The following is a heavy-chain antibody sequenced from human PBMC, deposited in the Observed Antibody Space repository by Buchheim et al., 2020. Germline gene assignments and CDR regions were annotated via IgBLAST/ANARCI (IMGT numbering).Heavy chain of an antibody. CDR3: ARYGGNSGGVVGWFDP. Sequence: QVQLQESGPGLVKPSETLSLTCTVSGGSISSYYWSWIRQPPGKGLEWIGYIYYSGSTTYNPSLKSRVTISVDTSKNQFSLKLSSVTAADTAVYYCARYGGNSGGVVGWFDPWGQGTL. J-gene: IGHJ5*02. CDR2: IYYSGST. CDR1: GGSISSYY. D-gene: IGHD4-23*01. V-gene: IGHV4-59*01.